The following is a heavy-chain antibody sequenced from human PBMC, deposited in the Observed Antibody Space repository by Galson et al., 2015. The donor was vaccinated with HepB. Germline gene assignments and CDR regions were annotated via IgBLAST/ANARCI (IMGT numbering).Heavy chain of an antibody. V-gene: IGHV3-23*01. CDR2: ISGSGGST. CDR3: AKDRGSGWYYYYYYGMDV. Sequence: SLRLSCAASGFTFSSYAMSWVRQAPGKGLEWVSAISGSGGSTYYADSVKGRFTISRDNSKNTLYLQMNSLRAEDTAVYYCAKDRGSGWYYYYYYGMDVWGQGTTVTVSS. J-gene: IGHJ6*02. CDR1: GFTFSSYA. D-gene: IGHD6-19*01.